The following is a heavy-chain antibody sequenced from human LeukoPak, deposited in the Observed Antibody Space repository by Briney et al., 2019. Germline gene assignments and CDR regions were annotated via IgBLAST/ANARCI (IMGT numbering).Heavy chain of an antibody. D-gene: IGHD2-21*02. Sequence: GGSLRLSCAASGFTFSSYSMNWVRQAPGKGLEWVSSISSSTSYKYYADSVKGRFTISRDNAKNSLYLQMNSLRVEDTAVYYCARAVTAILDYFDYWGQGTLVTVSS. CDR2: ISSSTSYK. V-gene: IGHV3-21*01. CDR3: ARAVTAILDYFDY. CDR1: GFTFSSYS. J-gene: IGHJ4*02.